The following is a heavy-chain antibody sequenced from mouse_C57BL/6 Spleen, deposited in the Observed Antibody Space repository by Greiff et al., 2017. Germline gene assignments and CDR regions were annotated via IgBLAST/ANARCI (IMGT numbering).Heavy chain of an antibody. CDR2: IDPSDSET. D-gene: IGHD2-1*01. V-gene: IGHV1-52*01. CDR1: GYTFTSYW. J-gene: IGHJ4*01. CDR3: ARSDLLRAMDY. Sequence: QVQLKQPGAELVRPGSSVKLSCKASGYTFTSYWMHWVKQRPIQGLECIGNIDPSDSETHYNQKFKDKATLTVDKSSSTAYMQLSSLTSEDSAVYYCARSDLLRAMDYWGQGTSVTVSS.